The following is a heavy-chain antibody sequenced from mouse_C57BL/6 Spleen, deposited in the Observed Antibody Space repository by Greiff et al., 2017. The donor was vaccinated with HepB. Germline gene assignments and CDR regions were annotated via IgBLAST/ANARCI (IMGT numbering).Heavy chain of an antibody. Sequence: EVKLVESGGGLVKPGGSLKLSCAASGFTFSSYAMSWVRQTPEKRLEWVATISDGGSYTYYPDNVKGRFTISRDNAKNNLYLQMSHLKSEDTAMYYCARGSDGYYVGYAMDYWGQGTSVTVSS. CDR1: GFTFSSYA. D-gene: IGHD2-3*01. CDR2: ISDGGSYT. V-gene: IGHV5-4*03. CDR3: ARGSDGYYVGYAMDY. J-gene: IGHJ4*01.